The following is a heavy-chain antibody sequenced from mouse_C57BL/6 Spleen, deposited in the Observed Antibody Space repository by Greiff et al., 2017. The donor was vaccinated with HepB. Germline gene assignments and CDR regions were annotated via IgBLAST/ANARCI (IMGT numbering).Heavy chain of an antibody. CDR1: GFTFSDFY. CDR3: ARDGGLSGAMDY. D-gene: IGHD3-1*01. J-gene: IGHJ4*01. V-gene: IGHV7-1*01. Sequence: EVQGVESGGGLVQSGRSLRLSCATSGFTFSDFYMEWVRQAPGKGLEWIAASRNKANDYTTEYSASVKGRFIVSRDTSQSILYLQMNALRAEDTAIYYCARDGGLSGAMDYWGQGTSVTVSS. CDR2: SRNKANDYTT.